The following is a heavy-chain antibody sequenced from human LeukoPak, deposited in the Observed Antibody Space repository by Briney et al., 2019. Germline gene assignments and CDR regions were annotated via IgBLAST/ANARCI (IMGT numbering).Heavy chain of an antibody. CDR2: IRYDGSNK. Sequence: PGGALRLSCAASGFTFRSYGMHWVRQAPGKGVEGVAFIRYDGSNKYYADYVKGRFTISRDNSKNTLYLQMNSLRAEDTAVYYCAKGSRIAAAGTVYFDYWGQGTLVTVSS. D-gene: IGHD6-13*01. CDR1: GFTFRSYG. J-gene: IGHJ4*02. V-gene: IGHV3-30*02. CDR3: AKGSRIAAAGTVYFDY.